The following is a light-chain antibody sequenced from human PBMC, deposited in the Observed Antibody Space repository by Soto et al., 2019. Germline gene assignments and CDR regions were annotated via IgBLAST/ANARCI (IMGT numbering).Light chain of an antibody. Sequence: QSVLTQPPSASGSPGQSVTISCTGTGSDVGAYNYVSWYRQYPGKAPKLVIFEVNKRPSGVPDRISGSKSGITASLTVSGLQAADEADYYCCSYAGSNNYVFGTGTKVTVL. CDR3: CSYAGSNNYV. CDR1: GSDVGAYNY. J-gene: IGLJ1*01. CDR2: EVN. V-gene: IGLV2-8*01.